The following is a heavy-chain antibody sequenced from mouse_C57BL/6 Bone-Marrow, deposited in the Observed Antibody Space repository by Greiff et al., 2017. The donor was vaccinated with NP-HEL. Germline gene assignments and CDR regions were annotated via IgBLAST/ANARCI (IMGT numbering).Heavy chain of an antibody. V-gene: IGHV1-69*01. J-gene: IGHJ3*01. CDR2: IDPSDSYT. CDR3: ARGENDFPWFAY. CDR1: GYTFTSYW. Sequence: QVQLQQSGAELVMPGASVKLSCKASGYTFTSYWMHWVKQRPGQGLEWIGEIDPSDSYTNYNQKFKGKSTLTVDKSSSTAYMQLSSLTSEDSAVDYCARGENDFPWFAYWGQGTLVTVSA. D-gene: IGHD2-4*01.